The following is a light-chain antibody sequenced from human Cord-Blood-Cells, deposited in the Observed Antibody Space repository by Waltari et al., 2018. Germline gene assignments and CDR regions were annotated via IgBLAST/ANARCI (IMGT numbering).Light chain of an antibody. CDR2: EGS. J-gene: IGLJ3*02. V-gene: IGLV2-23*01. CDR1: SSDVGSYNL. CDR3: CSYAGSSTLV. Sequence: QPALTQPASVSGSPGQSITLACTGTSSDVGSYNLVSWYQQHPGKAPKLMIYEGSKRPSGVSKRFSGSKSGNTASLTISGLQAEDEADYYCCSYAGSSTLVFGGGTKLTVL.